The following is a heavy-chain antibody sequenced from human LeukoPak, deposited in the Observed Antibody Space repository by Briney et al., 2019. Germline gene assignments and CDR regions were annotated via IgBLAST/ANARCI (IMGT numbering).Heavy chain of an antibody. Sequence: GRSLRLSCAASGFTFSIFWMHWVRRAPGKGPVWVSRINSDGSSTDYADSVKGRFTVSRDNAKNTLYLQMISLRTEDTAVYYCARRWAVAAVDYWGQGTLVTVSS. D-gene: IGHD6-19*01. J-gene: IGHJ4*02. CDR2: INSDGSST. V-gene: IGHV3-74*01. CDR1: GFTFSIFW. CDR3: ARRWAVAAVDY.